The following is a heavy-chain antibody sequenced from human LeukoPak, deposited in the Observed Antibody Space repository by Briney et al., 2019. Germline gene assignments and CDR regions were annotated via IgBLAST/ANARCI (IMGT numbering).Heavy chain of an antibody. Sequence: SETLSLTCTVSGGSISPYYWSWIRQPPGKGLEWIGYIYYSGTTHYNPSLESRVTMSVDTSKNQFSLKLSSVTAADTAVYYCARRGYSYGYAFDIWGQGAMVTVSS. CDR1: GGSISPYY. J-gene: IGHJ3*02. CDR2: IYYSGTT. CDR3: ARRGYSYGYAFDI. D-gene: IGHD5-18*01. V-gene: IGHV4-59*08.